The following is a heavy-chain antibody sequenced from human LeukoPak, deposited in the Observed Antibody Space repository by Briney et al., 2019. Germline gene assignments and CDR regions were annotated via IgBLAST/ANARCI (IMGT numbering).Heavy chain of an antibody. V-gene: IGHV3-13*01. Sequence: GGSLRLSCAASGFTFSSYDMHWVRQATGKGVEWVSAICTAGDTYYPGSVKGRFTISRENGKNSLYLQMSSLRAGDTAVYYCARDIRRFGESDGMDVWGQGTTVTVSS. D-gene: IGHD3-10*01. J-gene: IGHJ6*02. CDR3: ARDIRRFGESDGMDV. CDR1: GFTFSSYD. CDR2: ICTAGDT.